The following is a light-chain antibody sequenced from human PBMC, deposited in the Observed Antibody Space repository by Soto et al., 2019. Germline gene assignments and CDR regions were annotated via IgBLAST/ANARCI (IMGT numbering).Light chain of an antibody. V-gene: IGLV2-14*03. CDR3: SSYTTSSTRV. Sequence: QSALAQPASVSGSPGQSIAISCTGTSSVVGAYDFVSWYQQHPDKAPKLMIYEVSHRPSGVSYRFSGSKSVNTATLTISGLQAEDEADYYCSSYTTSSTRVFGTGTKVTVL. CDR2: EVS. CDR1: SSVVGAYDF. J-gene: IGLJ1*01.